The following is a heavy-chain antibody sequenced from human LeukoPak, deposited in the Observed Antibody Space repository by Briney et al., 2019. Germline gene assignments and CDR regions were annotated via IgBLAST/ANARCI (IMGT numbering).Heavy chain of an antibody. CDR1: GFTFSSYS. Sequence: GGSLRLSCAASGFTFSSYSMNWVRQAPGKGLEWVSSISSSSSYIYYADSVKGRFTISRDNAKNSLYLQMNSLRAEDTAVYYCARDLPVVDYYGMDVWGQGTTVTVSS. CDR2: ISSSSSYI. CDR3: ARDLPVVDYYGMDV. V-gene: IGHV3-21*01. J-gene: IGHJ6*02.